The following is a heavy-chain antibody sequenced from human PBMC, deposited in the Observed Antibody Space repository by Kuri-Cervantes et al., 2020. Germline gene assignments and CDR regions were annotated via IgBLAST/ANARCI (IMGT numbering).Heavy chain of an antibody. D-gene: IGHD4-23*01. V-gene: IGHV3-21*01. CDR1: GFTFSSYS. J-gene: IGHJ6*03. CDR3: ARDSNLDGGGYYYYIDV. Sequence: GESLKISCAASGFTFSSYSMNWVRQAPGKGLEWVSSISSSSSYIYYADSVKGRFTISRDNAKNSLYLQMNSLRAEDAAVYYCARDSNLDGGGYYYYIDVWGKGTTVTVSS. CDR2: ISSSSSYI.